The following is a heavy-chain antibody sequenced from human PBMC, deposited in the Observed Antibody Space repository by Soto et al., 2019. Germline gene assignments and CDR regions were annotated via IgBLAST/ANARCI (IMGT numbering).Heavy chain of an antibody. CDR2: IYYSGST. Sequence: SETLSLTCTVSGGSISSYYWSWIRQPPGKGLEWIGYIYYSGSTNYNPSLKSRVTISVDTSKNQFSLKLSSVTAADTAVYYCARVRTVYYYDSSGYYFDYWGQGTLVTVS. CDR3: ARVRTVYYYDSSGYYFDY. V-gene: IGHV4-59*01. D-gene: IGHD3-22*01. CDR1: GGSISSYY. J-gene: IGHJ4*02.